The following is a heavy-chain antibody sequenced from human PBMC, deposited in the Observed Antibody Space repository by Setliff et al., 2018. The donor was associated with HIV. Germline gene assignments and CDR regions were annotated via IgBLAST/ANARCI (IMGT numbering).Heavy chain of an antibody. CDR1: GFTFSISG. CDR3: AKDRNPWDSSYYMDV. D-gene: IGHD1-26*01. CDR2: IEYDESNK. Sequence: GGSLRLSCVASGFTFSISGMHWVRQAPGKGLEWVTYIEYDESNKRYADNVKGRFTISRDNSKNTLYLQMNSLRAEDTAVYHCAKDRNPWDSSYYMDVWGKGTTVTASS. J-gene: IGHJ6*03. V-gene: IGHV3-30*02.